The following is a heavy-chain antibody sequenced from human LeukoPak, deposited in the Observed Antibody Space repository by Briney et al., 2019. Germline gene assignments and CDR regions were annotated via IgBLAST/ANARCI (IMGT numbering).Heavy chain of an antibody. CDR3: ARAPMVRGVITSFDQ. Sequence: GGSLRLSCAASGFTFSSYGMQWVRQAPGKGLEWVAVISYDGSNKYYADSVKGRFTISRDNAENSLYLQMSSLRDEDTAVYYCARAPMVRGVITSFDQWDQGTLVTVSS. CDR2: ISYDGSNK. D-gene: IGHD3-10*01. V-gene: IGHV3-30*03. J-gene: IGHJ4*02. CDR1: GFTFSSYG.